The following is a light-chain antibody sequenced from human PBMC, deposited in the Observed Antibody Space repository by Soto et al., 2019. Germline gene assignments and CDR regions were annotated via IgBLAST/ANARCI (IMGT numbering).Light chain of an antibody. V-gene: IGLV1-40*01. Sequence: QSVLTQPPSVSGAPGQRVTISCTGSSSNIGAVNDVHWYQQLPGTAPKLLIYGNSNRPSAVPDRFSGSKSATAASLAITGLRAVDEADYYSQSYYSSLSGWVFGGGTKLTVL. J-gene: IGLJ3*02. CDR2: GNS. CDR1: SSNIGAVND. CDR3: QSYYSSLSGWV.